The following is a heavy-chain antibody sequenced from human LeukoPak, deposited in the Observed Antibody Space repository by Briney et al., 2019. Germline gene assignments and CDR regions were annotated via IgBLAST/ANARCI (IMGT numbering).Heavy chain of an antibody. Sequence: GGSLRLSCAASGFTFSSYGMSWVRQAPGKGLEWVSGISGSGGNTYYADSVKGRFTISRDNSKNTLYLQMNSLRAEDTAVYYCAKDRGSGYHYFDYWGQGTLVTVSS. CDR3: AKDRGSGYHYFDY. D-gene: IGHD3-22*01. CDR2: ISGSGGNT. V-gene: IGHV3-23*01. CDR1: GFTFSSYG. J-gene: IGHJ4*02.